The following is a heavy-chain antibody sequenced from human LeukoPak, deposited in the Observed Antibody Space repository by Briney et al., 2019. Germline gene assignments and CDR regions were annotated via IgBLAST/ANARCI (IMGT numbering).Heavy chain of an antibody. CDR3: ARAVSSGWYGGYFDY. V-gene: IGHV3-53*01. D-gene: IGHD6-19*01. CDR2: IYSGGST. CDR1: GFTVSSNY. J-gene: IGHJ4*02. Sequence: GGSLRLSCAASGFTVSSNYMSWVRQAPGKGLEWVSVIYSGGSTYYADSVKGRFTISRDNSKNTLYLQMNSLRAEDTAVYYCARAVSSGWYGGYFDYWGQGTLVTVSS.